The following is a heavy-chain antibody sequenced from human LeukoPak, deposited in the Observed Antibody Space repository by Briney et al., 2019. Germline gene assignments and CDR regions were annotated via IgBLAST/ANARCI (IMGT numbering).Heavy chain of an antibody. J-gene: IGHJ5*02. CDR2: INHSGST. CDR1: GGSFSGYY. V-gene: IGHV4-34*01. CDR3: ARGLPPFDP. Sequence: PSETLSLTCAVYGGSFSGYYWSWIRQPPGKGLEWIGEINHSGSTNYNPSLKSRVTISVDTSKNQFSLKLSSVTAADTAVYYCARGLPPFDPWDQGTLVTVSS.